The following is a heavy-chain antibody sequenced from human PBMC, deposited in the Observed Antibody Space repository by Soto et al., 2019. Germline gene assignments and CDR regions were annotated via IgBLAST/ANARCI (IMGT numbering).Heavy chain of an antibody. CDR1: GFTFSNAW. V-gene: IGHV3-15*07. CDR3: TSDCYSTMILVRFDY. J-gene: IGHJ4*01. D-gene: IGHD3-22*01. Sequence: VHLVESGGGLVKPGGSLRLSCAASGFTFSNAWINWVRQAPGKGLEWVGRIKSKTDGGTTDFAAPVKGRFAISRDDSKDLVYLQMTSLKTEDTGIYYRTSDCYSTMILVRFDYWGHGTLVTVSS. CDR2: IKSKTDGGTT.